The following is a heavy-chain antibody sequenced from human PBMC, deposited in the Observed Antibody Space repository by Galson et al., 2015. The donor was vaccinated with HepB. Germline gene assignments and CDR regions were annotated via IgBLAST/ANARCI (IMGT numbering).Heavy chain of an antibody. V-gene: IGHV4-59*08. J-gene: IGHJ4*02. D-gene: IGHD6-19*01. CDR3: ARKIIAVAALVDY. Sequence: SETLSLTCTVSGGSISTYYWNWIRQPPGKGLEWIGYIYYSGNTNYNPSLKSRVTISVDTSKNQFSLKLSSVTAADTAVYYCARKIIAVAALVDYWGQGTLVTVSS. CDR2: IYYSGNT. CDR1: GGSISTYY.